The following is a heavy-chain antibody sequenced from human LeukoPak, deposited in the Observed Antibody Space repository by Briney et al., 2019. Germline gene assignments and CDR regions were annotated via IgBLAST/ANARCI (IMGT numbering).Heavy chain of an antibody. J-gene: IGHJ4*02. CDR2: INPNSGGT. CDR1: GYTFTGYY. CDR3: ARGAFPTLLYFDY. V-gene: IGHV1-2*02. D-gene: IGHD2/OR15-2a*01. Sequence: GASVKVSCKASGYTFTGYYMRWVRQAPGQGLEWMGWINPNSGGTNYAQKFQGRVTMTRDTSISTAYMELSRLRSDDTAVYYCARGAFPTLLYFDYWGQGTLVTVSS.